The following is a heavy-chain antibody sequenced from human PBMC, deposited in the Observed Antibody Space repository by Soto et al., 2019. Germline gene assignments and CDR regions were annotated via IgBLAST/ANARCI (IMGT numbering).Heavy chain of an antibody. CDR1: GFTVSSDY. CDR2: FYSGGST. Sequence: EVQLVESGGGLVQPGGSLRLSCAVSGFTVSSDYMSWVRQAPGKGLEWVSVFYSGGSTYYADSVKGRFTISRDTSKNTPYLQMNSLRAEDTAVYYCARHDWFDPWGQGTLVTVSS. V-gene: IGHV3-66*04. J-gene: IGHJ5*02. CDR3: ARHDWFDP.